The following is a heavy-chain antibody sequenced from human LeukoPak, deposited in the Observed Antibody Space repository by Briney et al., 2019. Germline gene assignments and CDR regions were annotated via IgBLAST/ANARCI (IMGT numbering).Heavy chain of an antibody. CDR3: ATDVGQLWSPDN. CDR1: GFTFSDYY. Sequence: GGSLRLSCAASGFTFSDYYMSWIRQAPGKGLEWVSYISGSGNTIFYADSMKGRFTISRDNAKNSVYLHMNRLRADDTAVYYCATDVGQLWSPDNWGQGTLATVSS. CDR2: ISGSGNTI. J-gene: IGHJ4*02. D-gene: IGHD5-18*01. V-gene: IGHV3-11*01.